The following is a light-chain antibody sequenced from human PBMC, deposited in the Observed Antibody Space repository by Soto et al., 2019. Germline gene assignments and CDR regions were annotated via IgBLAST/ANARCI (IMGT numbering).Light chain of an antibody. CDR3: AEYGTSPWT. J-gene: IGKJ1*01. CDR1: QSSSSSY. Sequence: EIVLTQSPGTLSFSPGERATLSFRASQSSSSSYLAWYQQKPGQAPRLLIYGASSRAVGIPDNFSGSGSGTDFTLTISRLDTEDFAVYYCAEYGTSPWTFGQETKVE. CDR2: GAS. V-gene: IGKV3-20*01.